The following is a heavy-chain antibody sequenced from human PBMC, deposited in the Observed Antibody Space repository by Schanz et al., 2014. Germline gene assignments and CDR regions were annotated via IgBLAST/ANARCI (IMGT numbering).Heavy chain of an antibody. V-gene: IGHV3-7*01. J-gene: IGHJ4*02. CDR1: GFTFSSYG. CDR3: ARDKGGYYPFDY. CDR2: IKQGESES. D-gene: IGHD3-3*01. Sequence: EVQLVESGGGLVQPGGSLRLSCAASGFTFSSYGINWVRQAPGKGLEWVANIKQGESESSYVDSMKGRFTISRDNANNSLYLQMNSLSAEATAVYYCARDKGGYYPFDYWGQGTLVTVSS.